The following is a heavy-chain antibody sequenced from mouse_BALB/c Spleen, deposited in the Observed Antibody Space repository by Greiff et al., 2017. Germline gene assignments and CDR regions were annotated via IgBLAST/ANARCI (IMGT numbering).Heavy chain of an antibody. J-gene: IGHJ3*01. V-gene: IGHV5-4*02. CDR1: GFTFSDYY. Sequence: EVKVVESGGGLVKPGGSLKLSCAASGFTFSDYYMYWVRQTPEKRLEWVATISDGGSYTYYPDSVKGRFTISRDNAKNNLYLQMSSLKSEDTAMYYCARDRGDYRYDGTPFAYWGQGTLVTVSA. CDR2: ISDGGSYT. D-gene: IGHD2-14*01. CDR3: ARDRGDYRYDGTPFAY.